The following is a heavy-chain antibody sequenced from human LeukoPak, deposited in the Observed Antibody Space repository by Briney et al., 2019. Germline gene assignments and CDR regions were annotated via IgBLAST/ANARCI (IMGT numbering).Heavy chain of an antibody. CDR1: GGTFSSYA. J-gene: IGHJ3*02. V-gene: IGHV1-69*04. CDR3: ARDSKDCSSTSCYESDAFDI. CDR2: IIPILGIA. Sequence: GASVKVSCKASGGTFSSYAISWVRQAPGQGLGWMGRIIPILGIANYAQKFQGRVTITADKSTSTAYMELSSLRSEDTAVYYCARDSKDCSSTSCYESDAFDIWGQGTMVTVSS. D-gene: IGHD2-2*01.